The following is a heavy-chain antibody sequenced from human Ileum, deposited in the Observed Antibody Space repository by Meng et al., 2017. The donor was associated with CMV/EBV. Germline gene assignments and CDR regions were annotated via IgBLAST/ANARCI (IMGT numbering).Heavy chain of an antibody. D-gene: IGHD5-18*01. Sequence: VQLVESGGALIQPWGSLRLSCAASGFTVSSNYMSWVRQAPRKGLEWVLHIYADGSTYHADSVKGRFTISRDNPKNTLYLQMNTLRAEDTAVFYCARTVGYTYGLGNWGQGTLVTVSS. CDR3: ARTVGYTYGLGN. CDR1: GFTVSSNY. J-gene: IGHJ4*02. CDR2: IYADGST. V-gene: IGHV3-53*01.